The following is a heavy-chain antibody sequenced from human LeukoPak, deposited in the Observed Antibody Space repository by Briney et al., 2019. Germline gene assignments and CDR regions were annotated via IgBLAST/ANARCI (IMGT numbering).Heavy chain of an antibody. V-gene: IGHV3-33*06. J-gene: IGHJ4*02. CDR3: AKSTSTHITVAGGFDC. D-gene: IGHD6-19*01. CDR1: GFIFSSYG. Sequence: GRSLRLSCAASGFIFSSYGMHWVRQAPGKGLEWVAVIWYDGSHKSYADSVKGRFAISRDNSKNTLYLQMNSLRGEDTAVYFCAKSTSTHITVAGGFDCWGQGTLVTVSS. CDR2: IWYDGSHK.